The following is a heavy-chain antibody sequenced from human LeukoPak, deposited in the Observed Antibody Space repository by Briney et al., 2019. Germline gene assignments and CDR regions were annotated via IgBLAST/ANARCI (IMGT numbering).Heavy chain of an antibody. J-gene: IGHJ4*02. V-gene: IGHV1-2*02. Sequence: GASVKVSCKASGYTFTGYYMHWVRQAPGQGLEWMGWINPNSGGTNYAQKFQGRVTMTRDTSISTAYMELSSLRAEDTAVYYCVKGLWFGELLYSPSHQPNYWGQGTLVTVSS. CDR3: VKGLWFGELLYSPSHQPNY. D-gene: IGHD3-10*01. CDR1: GYTFTGYY. CDR2: INPNSGGT.